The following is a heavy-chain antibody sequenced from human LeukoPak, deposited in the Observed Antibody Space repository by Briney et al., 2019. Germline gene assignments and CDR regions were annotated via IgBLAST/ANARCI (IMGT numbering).Heavy chain of an antibody. CDR1: GYTFTGYY. D-gene: IGHD3-10*01. J-gene: IGHJ4*02. CDR3: ATFGGITMVRGVIVDY. Sequence: ASVKVSRKASGYTFTGYYMHWVRQAPGQGLEWMGWINPNSGGTNYAQKFQGRVTMTEDTSTDTAYMELSSLRSEDTAVYYCATFGGITMVRGVIVDYWGQGTLVTVSS. V-gene: IGHV1-2*02. CDR2: INPNSGGT.